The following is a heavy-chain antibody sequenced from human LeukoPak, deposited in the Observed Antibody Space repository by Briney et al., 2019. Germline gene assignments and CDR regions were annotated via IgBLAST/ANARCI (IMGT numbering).Heavy chain of an antibody. V-gene: IGHV4-39*07. CDR3: ARGYSGSLHGYFDY. CDR1: GGSISSGGYY. Sequence: SETLSLTCTVSGGSISSGGYYWGWIRQPPGKGLEWIGSIYHSGSTYYNPSLKSRVTISVDTSKNQFSLKLSSVTAADTAVYYCARGYSGSLHGYFDYWGQGTLVTVSS. J-gene: IGHJ4*02. CDR2: IYHSGST. D-gene: IGHD1-26*01.